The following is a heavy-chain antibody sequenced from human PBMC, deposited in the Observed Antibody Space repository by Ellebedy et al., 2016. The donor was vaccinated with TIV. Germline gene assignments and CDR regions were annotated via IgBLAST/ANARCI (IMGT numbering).Heavy chain of an antibody. Sequence: GESLKISCAASGFTFSRFWMSWVRQTPGKGLDWVSFITSSGSTTYYGDSVKGLFIISRDNAKNSLFLQMHNLRDEDTAVYYCTRDVTLRGGTRYSPDGFDVWGQGTLVTVSS. D-gene: IGHD1/OR15-1a*01. CDR3: TRDVTLRGGTRYSPDGFDV. J-gene: IGHJ3*01. CDR2: ITSSGSTT. V-gene: IGHV3-48*02. CDR1: GFTFSRFW.